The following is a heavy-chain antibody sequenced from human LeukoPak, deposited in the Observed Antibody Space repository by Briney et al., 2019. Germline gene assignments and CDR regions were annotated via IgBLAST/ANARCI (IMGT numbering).Heavy chain of an antibody. V-gene: IGHV3-33*01. CDR1: GFTFSHYG. Sequence: GRSLRLSCAASGFTFSHYGLHWVRQAPGKGLEWVAVIWYDGSNKYYADSVKGRFTISRDNSKNTLYLQMNSLRAEDTALYYCARASLWSGDLRGAPHDAFDIWGQGTLVTASS. CDR3: ARASLWSGDLRGAPHDAFDI. D-gene: IGHD3-10*01. CDR2: IWYDGSNK. J-gene: IGHJ3*02.